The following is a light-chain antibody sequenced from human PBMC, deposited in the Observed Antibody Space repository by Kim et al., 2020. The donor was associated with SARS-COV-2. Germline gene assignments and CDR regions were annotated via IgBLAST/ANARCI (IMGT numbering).Light chain of an antibody. CDR2: AAY. Sequence: IQMTQSPSFVSASVGDRVTISCRASQDFRSWLSWYQQRPGQAPRLLIYAAYNLQTGVPSRFSGSGSGTDFTLTISSLQPEDFATYYCQQTNNFPYTFGQGTKLEI. CDR3: QQTNNFPYT. V-gene: IGKV1-12*01. J-gene: IGKJ2*01. CDR1: QDFRSW.